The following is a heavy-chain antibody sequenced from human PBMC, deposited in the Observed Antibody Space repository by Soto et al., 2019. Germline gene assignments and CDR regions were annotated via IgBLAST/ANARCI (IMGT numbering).Heavy chain of an antibody. Sequence: EVQLVESGGGLVQPGGSLRLSCEASGFTFSNYWMHWVRQAPGKGLVWVARINGDGSSTRNADSVKGRFTISRDKAKNTLYLQINCPGAAETSVYYYVRQCFHGGYNYYYMDVWGKGTTVTVSS. J-gene: IGHJ6*03. CDR1: GFTFSNYW. V-gene: IGHV3-74*01. CDR3: VRQCFHGGYNYYYMDV. D-gene: IGHD2-2*02. CDR2: INGDGSST.